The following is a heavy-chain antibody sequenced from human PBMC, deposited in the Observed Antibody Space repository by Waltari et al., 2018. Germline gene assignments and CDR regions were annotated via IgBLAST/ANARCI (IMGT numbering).Heavy chain of an antibody. D-gene: IGHD3-3*01. V-gene: IGHV3-21*01. CDR3: ARMEYYMDV. Sequence: EVQLVESGGGLVKPGGSRRLYCAASGLTFSSYSMNWVRQAPGKGLEWDSSISSSSSYIYYADSVKGRFTISRDNAKNSLYLQMNSLRAEDTAVYYCARMEYYMDVWGKGTTVTVSS. CDR1: GLTFSSYS. CDR2: ISSSSSYI. J-gene: IGHJ6*03.